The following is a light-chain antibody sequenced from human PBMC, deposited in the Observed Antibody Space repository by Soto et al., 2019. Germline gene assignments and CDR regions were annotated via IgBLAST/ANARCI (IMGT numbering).Light chain of an antibody. CDR1: SSDVGSYNL. J-gene: IGLJ1*01. Sequence: ALTPPASVSGSPGQSITISCTGTSSDVGSYNLVSWYQQHPGKAPKLMIYEGSKRPSGVSNRFSGSKSGNTASLTISGLQAEDEADYYCCSYAGSSTYVFGTGTKVTVL. V-gene: IGLV2-23*01. CDR2: EGS. CDR3: CSYAGSSTYV.